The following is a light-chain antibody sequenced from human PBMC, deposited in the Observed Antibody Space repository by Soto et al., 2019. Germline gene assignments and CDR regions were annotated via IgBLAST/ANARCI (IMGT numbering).Light chain of an antibody. CDR2: SAS. V-gene: IGKV1-39*01. Sequence: DIQMTQSPSSLSASVGDRVTITCRASQSISSYLNWYQQNPGKAPKLLIYSASSLQSGVPSRFSGSGSGTHFTLTISSLQPEDFATYYCQHSYSTPYTFGQGTKVDIK. CDR1: QSISSY. CDR3: QHSYSTPYT. J-gene: IGKJ2*01.